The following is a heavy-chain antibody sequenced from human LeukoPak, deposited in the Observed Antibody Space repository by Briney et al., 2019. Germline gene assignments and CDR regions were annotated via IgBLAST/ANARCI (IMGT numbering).Heavy chain of an antibody. CDR3: ARTYYDYIWGSYLHFDY. CDR1: GGSISSYY. D-gene: IGHD3-16*02. J-gene: IGHJ4*02. CDR2: IYYSGST. V-gene: IGHV4-59*01. Sequence: SETLSLTCTVSGGSISSYYWSWIRQPPGKGLEWIGYIYYSGSTNYNPSLKSRATISVDTSKNQFSLKLSSVTAADTAVYYCARTYYDYIWGSYLHFDYWGQGTLVTVSS.